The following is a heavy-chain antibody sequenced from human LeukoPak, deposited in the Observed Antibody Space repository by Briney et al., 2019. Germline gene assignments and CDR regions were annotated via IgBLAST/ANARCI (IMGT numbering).Heavy chain of an antibody. D-gene: IGHD3-22*01. J-gene: IGHJ6*02. CDR2: ISSSSSYI. Sequence: GGSLRLSCAASGFTFSSYSMNWVRQAPGKGLEWVSSISSSSSYIYYADSVKGRFTISRDNAKNSLYLQMNSLRAEDTAVYYCARDTTDYYDSSGYDYYGMDVWGQGTTVTVSS. V-gene: IGHV3-21*01. CDR3: ARDTTDYYDSSGYDYYGMDV. CDR1: GFTFSSYS.